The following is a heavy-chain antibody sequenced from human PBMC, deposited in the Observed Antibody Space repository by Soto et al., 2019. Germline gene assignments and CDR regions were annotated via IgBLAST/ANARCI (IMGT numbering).Heavy chain of an antibody. J-gene: IGHJ6*02. D-gene: IGHD1-1*01. CDR2: IAYDGSNK. V-gene: IGHV3-30-3*01. Sequence: QVQLVESGGGVVQPGRSLRLSCAASGFTFSSFVMHWVRQAPGKGLEWVAFIAYDGSNKHYADSVKGRFTISRDNSNNTLSLQMNSLRVEDMAVYYCASPQGAHLNYFYALDVWGQGTTVTVSS. CDR1: GFTFSSFV. CDR3: ASPQGAHLNYFYALDV.